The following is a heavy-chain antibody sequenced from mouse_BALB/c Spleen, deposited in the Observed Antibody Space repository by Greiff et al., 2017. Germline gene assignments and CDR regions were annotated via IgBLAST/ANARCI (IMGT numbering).Heavy chain of an antibody. J-gene: IGHJ1*01. V-gene: IGHV3-2*02. CDR1: GYSITSDYA. CDR2: ISYSGST. Sequence: EVKLMESGPGLVKPSQSLSLTCTVTGYSITSDYAWTWIRQFPGNKLEWMGYISYSGSTSYNPSLKSRISITRDTSKNQFFLQLNSVTTEDTATYYWARRYDGYYWYFDVWGAGTTVTVSS. CDR3: ARRYDGYYWYFDV. D-gene: IGHD2-3*01.